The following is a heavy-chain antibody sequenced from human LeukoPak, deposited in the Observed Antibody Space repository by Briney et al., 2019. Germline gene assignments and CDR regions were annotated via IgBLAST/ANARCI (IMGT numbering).Heavy chain of an antibody. CDR3: TRDALMTTVTTKDLLYYYYYMDV. CDR2: IRSKAYGGTT. J-gene: IGHJ6*03. D-gene: IGHD4-17*01. V-gene: IGHV3-49*04. Sequence: GGSLRLSCTASGFTFGDYAMSWVRQAPGKGLEWVGFIRSKAYGGTTEYAASVKGRFTISRDDSKSIAYLQMNSLRTEDTAVYYCTRDALMTTVTTKDLLYYYYYMDVWGKGTTVTISS. CDR1: GFTFGDYA.